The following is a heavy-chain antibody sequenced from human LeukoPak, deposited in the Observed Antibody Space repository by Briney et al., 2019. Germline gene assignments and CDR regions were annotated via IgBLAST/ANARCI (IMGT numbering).Heavy chain of an antibody. D-gene: IGHD2-2*01. CDR1: GYNFATHW. CDR2: IYPGDSDT. Sequence: GESLKISCKGSGYNFATHWIGWVRQMPGKGLEWMGIIYPGDSDTGYSPSFQGQVTISADKSISTAYLQWSSLKASDTAIYYCARLSRCTSCYNRLYDYWGQGTLVTVSS. J-gene: IGHJ4*02. CDR3: ARLSRCTSCYNRLYDY. V-gene: IGHV5-51*01.